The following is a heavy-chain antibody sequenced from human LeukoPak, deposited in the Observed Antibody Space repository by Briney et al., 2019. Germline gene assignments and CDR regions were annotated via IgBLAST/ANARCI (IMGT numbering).Heavy chain of an antibody. D-gene: IGHD6-19*01. CDR1: GFTFSNYG. V-gene: IGHV3-30*18. Sequence: GGSLRLSCAASGFTFSNYGMHWVRQTPGKGLEWVAVISYDGSDKYYVDSVKGRFTISRDNSKNTLYLQMNSLRAEDTALYYCVKRVYTSVSFDCWGQGTLVTVSS. CDR3: VKRVYTSVSFDC. J-gene: IGHJ4*02. CDR2: ISYDGSDK.